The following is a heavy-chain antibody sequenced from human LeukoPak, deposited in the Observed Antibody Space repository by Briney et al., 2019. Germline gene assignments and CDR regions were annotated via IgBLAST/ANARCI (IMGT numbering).Heavy chain of an antibody. CDR2: IYTSGST. CDR3: ATLFTWGSGSYYNI. Sequence: PSETLSLTCAVYGGSFSGYYWSWIRQPAGKGLEWIGRIYTSGSTNYNPSLKSRVTVSVDTSKNQFSLKLSSVTAADTAVYYCATLFTWGSGSYYNIWGQGTLVTVSS. CDR1: GGSFSGYY. D-gene: IGHD3-10*01. V-gene: IGHV4-59*10. J-gene: IGHJ4*02.